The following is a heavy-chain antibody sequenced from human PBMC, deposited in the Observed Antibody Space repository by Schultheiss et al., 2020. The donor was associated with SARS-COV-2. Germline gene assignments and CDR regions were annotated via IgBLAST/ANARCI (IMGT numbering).Heavy chain of an antibody. V-gene: IGHV3-7*01. CDR3: ARAGRWLQWGYFDY. J-gene: IGHJ4*02. CDR1: GFTFSSYS. Sequence: GGSLRLSCAASGFTFSSYSMNWVRQAPGKGLEWVANIKQDGSEKYYVDSVKGRFTISRDNAKNSLYLQMNSLRAEDTAVYYCARAGRWLQWGYFDYWGQGTLVTVSS. CDR2: IKQDGSEK. D-gene: IGHD5-24*01.